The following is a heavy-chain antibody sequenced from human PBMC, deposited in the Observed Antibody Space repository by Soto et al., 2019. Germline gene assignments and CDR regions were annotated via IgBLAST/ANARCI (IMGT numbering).Heavy chain of an antibody. Sequence: GASVKVSCKASGYTFTDYYMHWVRQAPGQGLEWMGCFDPKNGETIYAQKFQGRVTMTEDTSTDTAYMELSSLRSEDTAVYYCATETGTPAFDIWGQGTMVTVSS. CDR1: GYTFTDYY. D-gene: IGHD3-10*01. J-gene: IGHJ3*02. V-gene: IGHV1-24*01. CDR2: FDPKNGET. CDR3: ATETGTPAFDI.